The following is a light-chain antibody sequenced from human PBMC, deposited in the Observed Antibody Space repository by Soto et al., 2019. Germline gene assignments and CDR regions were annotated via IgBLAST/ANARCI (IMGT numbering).Light chain of an antibody. J-gene: IGKJ2*01. CDR3: QQYDSSPYT. CDR2: GAS. CDR1: QSIGSSF. V-gene: IGKV3-20*01. Sequence: EIVLTQSPGTLSLSPGEGAALSCRASQSIGSSFLAWYQQKPGQAPRLLIYGASSRATGIPDRFSGSGSGTDFTLTISRLEPEDSAVYYCQQYDSSPYTFGQGTKLEIK.